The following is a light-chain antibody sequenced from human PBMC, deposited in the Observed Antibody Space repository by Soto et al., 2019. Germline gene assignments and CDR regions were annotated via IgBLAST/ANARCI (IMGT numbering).Light chain of an antibody. J-gene: IGKJ3*01. CDR1: QGISKY. CDR2: AAS. CDR3: QNYNSAPRT. Sequence: DIQMTQSPSSLSASVGDRVTITCRASQGISKYLAWYQQKPGKVPKLLIYAASTLQSGVPSRFSGSGSGTDFTLTISSLQPEDVATYYCQNYNSAPRTFGPGTKVDIK. V-gene: IGKV1-27*01.